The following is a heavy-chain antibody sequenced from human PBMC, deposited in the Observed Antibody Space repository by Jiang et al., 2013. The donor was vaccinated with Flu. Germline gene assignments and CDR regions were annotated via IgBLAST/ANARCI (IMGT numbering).Heavy chain of an antibody. Sequence: PGLVKTSETLSLTCAVSGNSISDSTFYWAWIRQSPGKGLEWIGSLYYTGTTYYNPSLKSRVSLSIDTSKTHFSLKLTSVTAADTAVYYCAFLWEIPFLYYGLDVWGQGTTVRVSS. CDR2: LYYTGTT. V-gene: IGHV4-39*02. D-gene: IGHD2/OR15-2a*01. CDR1: GNSISDSTFY. J-gene: IGHJ6*02. CDR3: AFLWEIPFLYYGLDV.